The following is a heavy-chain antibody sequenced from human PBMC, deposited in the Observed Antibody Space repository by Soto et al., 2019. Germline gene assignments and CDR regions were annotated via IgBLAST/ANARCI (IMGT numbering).Heavy chain of an antibody. J-gene: IGHJ3*02. Sequence: SPILSGAASGCTFSGSDMHLVRHASGTGLERVCSIRSKANGYATAYAASVKGRFTISRDDSKITAYLQMNSLKTEDTAVYYCTRHVRRLGYCSGCSCYIDAFDIWGQGTMVTVSS. CDR1: GCTFSGSD. V-gene: IGHV3-73*01. CDR2: IRSKANGYAT. D-gene: IGHD2-15*01. CDR3: TRHVRRLGYCSGCSCYIDAFDI.